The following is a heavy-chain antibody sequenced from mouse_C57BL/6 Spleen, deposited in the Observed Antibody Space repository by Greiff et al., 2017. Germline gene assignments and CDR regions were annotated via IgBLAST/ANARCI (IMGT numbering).Heavy chain of an antibody. D-gene: IGHD1-1*01. CDR3: TNYGSSFFDY. CDR2: IDPETGGT. V-gene: IGHV1-15*01. Sequence: VQRVESGAELVRPGASVTLSCKASGYTFTDYEMHWVKQTPVHGLEWIGAIDPETGGTAYNQKFKGKAILTADKSSSTAYMELRSLTSEDSAVYYCTNYGSSFFDYWGQGTTLTVSS. J-gene: IGHJ2*01. CDR1: GYTFTDYE.